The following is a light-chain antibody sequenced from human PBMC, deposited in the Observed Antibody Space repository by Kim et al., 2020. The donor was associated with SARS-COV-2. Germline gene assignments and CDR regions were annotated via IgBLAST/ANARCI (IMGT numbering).Light chain of an antibody. CDR2: VNSDGSH. J-gene: IGLJ3*02. V-gene: IGLV4-69*01. CDR3: QTWGTGIGV. Sequence: QLVLTQSPSASASLGASVKLTCTLSSGHSSYSIAWHQQQPEKGPRYLLRVNSDGSHNKGDGIPDRFSGSISGAERYLTISSLQSEDEADYYCQTWGTGIGVFGGGTKLTVL. CDR1: SGHSSYS.